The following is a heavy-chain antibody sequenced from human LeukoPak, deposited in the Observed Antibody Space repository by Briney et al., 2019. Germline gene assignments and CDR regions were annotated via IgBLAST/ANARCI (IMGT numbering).Heavy chain of an antibody. CDR1: GFPFSSYA. V-gene: IGHV3-30-3*01. D-gene: IGHD3-9*01. CDR2: ISNDGNRK. Sequence: AGRSLRLSCAASGFPFSSYAMHWVRQAPGQGLEWVALISNDGNRKYYADSVKGRFTVSRDNSKNTLYLQMNSLRAEDTAVYYCARDPFHLLILFDHWGQGTLVTVSS. CDR3: ARDPFHLLILFDH. J-gene: IGHJ4*02.